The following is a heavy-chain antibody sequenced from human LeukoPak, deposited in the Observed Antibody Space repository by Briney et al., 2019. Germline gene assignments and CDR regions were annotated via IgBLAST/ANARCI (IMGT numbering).Heavy chain of an antibody. CDR3: AREIRPSFTDYGGNLFDY. D-gene: IGHD4-23*01. CDR2: IIPIFGTA. V-gene: IGHV1-69*05. CDR1: GGTFSSYA. J-gene: IGHJ4*02. Sequence: ASVKVSCKASGGTFSSYAISWVRQAPGQGLEWMGGIIPIFGTANYAQKFQGRVTITTDESTSTAYMELSSLRSEDTAVYYCAREIRPSFTDYGGNLFDYWGQGTLVTVSS.